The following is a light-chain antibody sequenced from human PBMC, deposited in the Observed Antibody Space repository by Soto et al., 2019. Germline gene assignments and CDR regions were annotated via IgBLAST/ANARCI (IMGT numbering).Light chain of an antibody. CDR1: QSVSSS. J-gene: IGKJ5*01. CDR3: QKYNNWPPIT. V-gene: IGKV3-15*01. CDR2: GAS. Sequence: EIVMTKSPATLSVSPGERVTLSCRASQSVSSSLAWYQQKPGQAPRLLIYGASTRATGIPARFSGSGSGTEFTLTISSLQSEDLAVYYCQKYNNWPPITFGKGTRLEIK.